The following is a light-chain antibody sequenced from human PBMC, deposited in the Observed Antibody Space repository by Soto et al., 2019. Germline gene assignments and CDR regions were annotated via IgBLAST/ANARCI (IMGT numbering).Light chain of an antibody. J-gene: IGLJ2*01. CDR3: AAWDDSLNGVV. Sequence: QSVLTQPPSASGTPGQTIASSCSGGRSNIGSHTVNWYQQLPGTAPRLLIYSNTQRTSGVPDRFSGSKSGTSASLAISGLQSEYEGDYYCAAWDDSLNGVVFGGGTKVTVL. CDR1: RSNIGSHT. CDR2: SNT. V-gene: IGLV1-44*01.